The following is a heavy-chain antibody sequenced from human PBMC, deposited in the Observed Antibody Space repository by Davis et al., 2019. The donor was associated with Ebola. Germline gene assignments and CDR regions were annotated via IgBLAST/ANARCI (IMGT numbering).Heavy chain of an antibody. Sequence: ASVKVSCKPPGYTFPHYKIHWVRQAPGQGLEWMAMINPSGGSTSFAQRFEDRVTLTTSTSTVYMEMSTLRPEDTALYFCARGTGEGSSDYWGQGTLLSVSS. CDR1: GYTFPHYK. V-gene: IGHV1-46*01. CDR2: INPSGGST. J-gene: IGHJ4*02. CDR3: ARGTGEGSSDY. D-gene: IGHD7-27*01.